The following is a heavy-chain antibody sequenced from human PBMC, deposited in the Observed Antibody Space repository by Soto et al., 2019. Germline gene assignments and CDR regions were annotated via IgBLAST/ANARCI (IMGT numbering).Heavy chain of an antibody. CDR2: IEYNAKNR. D-gene: IGHD2-15*01. Sequence: QVQLVESGGGVVQPGTSLRLSCTASGFTFNSYGIHWFRQAPGKGLEWLALIEYNAKNRFYADSVKGRFSISRDNSRNTVYLPVNGLGAEDTAVYYCAREGDDYCSGTRCFHYYGLDVWGQGTTVIVSS. CDR1: GFTFNSYG. J-gene: IGHJ6*02. V-gene: IGHV3-33*05. CDR3: AREGDDYCSGTRCFHYYGLDV.